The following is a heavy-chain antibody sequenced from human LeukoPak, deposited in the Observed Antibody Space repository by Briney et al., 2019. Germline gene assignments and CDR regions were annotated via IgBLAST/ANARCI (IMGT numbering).Heavy chain of an antibody. D-gene: IGHD3-22*01. Sequence: GRSLRLSCAAFGFTFSSYAMHWVRQAPGKGLEWVAVISYDGSNKYYADSVKGRFTISRDNSKNTLYLQMNSLRAEDTAVYYCARDDGIYYDSSGYSPNFDYWGQGTLVTVSS. CDR2: ISYDGSNK. CDR1: GFTFSSYA. J-gene: IGHJ4*02. CDR3: ARDDGIYYDSSGYSPNFDY. V-gene: IGHV3-30-3*01.